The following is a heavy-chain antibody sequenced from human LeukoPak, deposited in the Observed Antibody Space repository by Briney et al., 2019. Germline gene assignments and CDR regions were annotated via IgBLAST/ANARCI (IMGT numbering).Heavy chain of an antibody. CDR2: IYHSGST. CDR1: GGSISSSSYY. D-gene: IGHD5-18*01. CDR3: ARDPRGYSYGWRYYFDY. J-gene: IGHJ4*02. V-gene: IGHV4-39*07. Sequence: SETLSLTCTVSGGSISSSSYYWGWIRQPPGKGLEWIGSIYHSGSTYYNPSLKSRVTISVDTSKNQFSLKLSSVTAADTAVYYCARDPRGYSYGWRYYFDYWGQGTLVTVSS.